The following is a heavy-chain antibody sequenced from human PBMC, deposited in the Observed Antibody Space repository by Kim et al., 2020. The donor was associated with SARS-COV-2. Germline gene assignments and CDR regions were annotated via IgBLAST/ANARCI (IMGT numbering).Heavy chain of an antibody. CDR3: ASGAYSNYYFDY. D-gene: IGHD4-4*01. V-gene: IGHV5-10-1*01. J-gene: IGHJ4*02. Sequence: NYSPSVQGHVTISADKSISTAYLQWSSLKASDTAMYYCASGAYSNYYFDYWGQGTLVTVSS.